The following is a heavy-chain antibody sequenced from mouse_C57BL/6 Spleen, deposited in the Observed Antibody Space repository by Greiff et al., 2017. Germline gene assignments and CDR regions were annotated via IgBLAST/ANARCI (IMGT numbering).Heavy chain of an antibody. Sequence: VQLQQPGAELVRPGTSVKLSCKASGYTFTSYWMHWVKQRPGQGLEWIGVIDPSDSYTNYNQKFKGKATLTVDTSSSTAYMQRSSLTSEDSAVYYCARCYYYGSSLYAMDYWGQGTSVTVSS. D-gene: IGHD1-1*01. CDR1: GYTFTSYW. V-gene: IGHV1-59*01. CDR3: ARCYYYGSSLYAMDY. CDR2: IDPSDSYT. J-gene: IGHJ4*01.